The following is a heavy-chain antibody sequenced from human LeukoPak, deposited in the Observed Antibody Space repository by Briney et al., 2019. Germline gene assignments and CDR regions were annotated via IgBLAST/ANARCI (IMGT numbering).Heavy chain of an antibody. CDR3: ARVFFGYYGVDV. CDR2: ISGSSDYI. J-gene: IGHJ6*02. Sequence: GGSLRLSCAASGFTFSTYSMSWVRQAPGKGLEWVSSISGSSDYIFYADSVKGRFTMSRDNAKNSLYLQMNSLRAEDTAVYYCARVFFGYYGVDVWGQGTTVTVSS. V-gene: IGHV3-21*01. CDR1: GFTFSTYS. D-gene: IGHD3-3*01.